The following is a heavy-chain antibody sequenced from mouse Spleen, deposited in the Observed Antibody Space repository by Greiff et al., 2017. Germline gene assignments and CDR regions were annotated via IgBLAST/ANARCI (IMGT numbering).Heavy chain of an antibody. J-gene: IGHJ3*01. CDR2: ISSGSSTI. CDR3: AKGGPYGNYDWFAY. CDR1: GFTFSDYG. D-gene: IGHD2-1*01. V-gene: IGHV5-17*01. Sequence: EVKLVESGGGLVKPGGSLKLSCAASGFTFSDYGMHWVRQAPEKGLEWVAYISSGSSTIYYADTVKGRFTISRDNAKNTLFLQMTSLRSEDTAMYYCAKGGPYGNYDWFAYWGQGTLVTVSA.